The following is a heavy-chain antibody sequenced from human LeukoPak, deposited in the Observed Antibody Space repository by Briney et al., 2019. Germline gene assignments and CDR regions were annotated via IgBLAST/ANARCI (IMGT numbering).Heavy chain of an antibody. CDR2: IKQDGSEK. CDR1: GFTFSSYS. J-gene: IGHJ4*02. D-gene: IGHD3-22*01. V-gene: IGHV3-7*05. Sequence: GGSLRLSCAASGFTFSSYSMNWVRQAPGKGLEWVANIKQDGSEKYYVDSVKGRFTISRDNAKNSLFLQMNSLRAEGTAVYYCAREYSYDSSGPDYWGQGTLVTVSS. CDR3: AREYSYDSSGPDY.